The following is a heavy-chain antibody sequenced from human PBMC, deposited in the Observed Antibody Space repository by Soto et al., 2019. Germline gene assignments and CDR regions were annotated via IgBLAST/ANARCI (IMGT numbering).Heavy chain of an antibody. V-gene: IGHV4-31*03. D-gene: IGHD1-26*01. Sequence: PSETLSLTCTVSGGSISSGGYYWSWIRQHPGKGLEWIGYIYYSGSTYYNPSLKSRVTISVDTSKNQFSLKLSSVTAADTAVYYCARVSGYSGSNWFDPWGQGTMVTVYS. CDR3: ARVSGYSGSNWFDP. J-gene: IGHJ5*02. CDR2: IYYSGST. CDR1: GGSISSGGYY.